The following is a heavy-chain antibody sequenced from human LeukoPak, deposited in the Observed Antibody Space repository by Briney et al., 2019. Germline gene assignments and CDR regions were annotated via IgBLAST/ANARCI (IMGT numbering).Heavy chain of an antibody. V-gene: IGHV3-23*01. CDR1: GFTFSSYA. CDR2: ISGSGGST. J-gene: IGHJ4*02. CDR3: AKAPIAVAGKGAYFDY. D-gene: IGHD6-19*01. Sequence: GGSLRLSCAASGFTFSSYAMSWVRQAPGKGLEWVSAISGSGGSTYYADSVKSRFTISRDNSKNTLYLQMNSLRAEDTAVYYCAKAPIAVAGKGAYFDYWGQGTLVTVSS.